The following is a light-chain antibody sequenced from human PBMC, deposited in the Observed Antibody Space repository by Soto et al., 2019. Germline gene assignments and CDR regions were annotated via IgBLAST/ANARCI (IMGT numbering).Light chain of an antibody. J-gene: IGKJ5*01. Sequence: MQQSSPTLSVSQGETATLSVRASQSVGRNVAWYQQKPGQAPRLLIFGASTRATAIPARFSGSGSGTDFTLTISSLQPEDFATYYCQQLHTYPVTFGQGTRLEIK. CDR1: QSVGRN. CDR3: QQLHTYPVT. CDR2: GAS. V-gene: IGKV3-15*01.